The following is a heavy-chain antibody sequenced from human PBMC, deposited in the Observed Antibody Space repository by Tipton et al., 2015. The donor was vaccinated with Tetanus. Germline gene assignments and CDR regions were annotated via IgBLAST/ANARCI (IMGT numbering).Heavy chain of an antibody. Sequence: LRLSCTVSGGSISSYYWSWIRQPPGKGLEWIGYIYYSGSTNYNPSLKSRVTISVDTSKNQFSLKLSSVTAADTAVYYCARVGEYYYDSSGPLRYFGYWGQGTLVTVSS. J-gene: IGHJ4*02. V-gene: IGHV4-59*01. CDR3: ARVGEYYYDSSGPLRYFGY. CDR2: IYYSGST. CDR1: GGSISSYY. D-gene: IGHD3-22*01.